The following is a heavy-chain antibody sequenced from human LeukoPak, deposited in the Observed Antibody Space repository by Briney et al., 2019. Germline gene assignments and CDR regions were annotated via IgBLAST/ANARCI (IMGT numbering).Heavy chain of an antibody. J-gene: IGHJ6*03. Sequence: GGSLRLSCAASGFTFSSYSMNWVRQAPGKGLEWVSYISSSSSTIYYADSVKGRFTISRDNAKNSLYLQMNSLRAEDTAVYYCARDNDFWSGYGLYYYYMDVWGKGTTVTVSS. D-gene: IGHD3-3*01. V-gene: IGHV3-48*01. CDR1: GFTFSSYS. CDR2: ISSSSSTI. CDR3: ARDNDFWSGYGLYYYYMDV.